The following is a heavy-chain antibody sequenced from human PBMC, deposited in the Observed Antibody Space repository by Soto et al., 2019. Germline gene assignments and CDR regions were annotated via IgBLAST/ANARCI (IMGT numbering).Heavy chain of an antibody. V-gene: IGHV4-59*01. CDR1: GSDITTYY. CDR3: ARCPIDHNWFDP. Sequence: ASETLSLTCTVSGSDITTYYWGWLRQSPGKGLEWIGHIYDTGSTTYNPSLKSRVTISVDTSNKQFSLRLTSVTAADTAVYYCARCPIDHNWFDPWGQGTLVTVSS. J-gene: IGHJ5*02. CDR2: IYDTGST. D-gene: IGHD3-9*01.